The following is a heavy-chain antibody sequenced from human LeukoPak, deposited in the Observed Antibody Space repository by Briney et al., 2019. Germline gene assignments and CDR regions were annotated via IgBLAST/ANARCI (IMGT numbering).Heavy chain of an antibody. D-gene: IGHD6-13*01. CDR2: ISGSGDTT. J-gene: IGHJ4*02. CDR3: ARDGGSSWYFDY. CDR1: GFIFSSHG. V-gene: IGHV3-23*01. Sequence: PGGSLRLSCAASGFIFSSHGMNWVRQAPGKGLEWVSVISGSGDTTDYADSVKGRFTISRDNAKNSLYLQMSSLRAEDTAVYYCARDGGSSWYFDYWGQGTLVTVSS.